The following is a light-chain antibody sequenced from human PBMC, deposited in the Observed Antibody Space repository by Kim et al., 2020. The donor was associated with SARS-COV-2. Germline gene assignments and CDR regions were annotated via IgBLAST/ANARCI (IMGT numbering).Light chain of an antibody. J-gene: IGKJ2*03. Sequence: DIQMTQSPSSLSASVGDRVTITCRTSRSVGTYLNWYQQKPGQAPKILISATSNLHTGVPSRFSGSGSGTEFTLAISSLQPEDFATYFCQQSLTTPYSFGQGTKLEI. V-gene: IGKV1-39*01. CDR3: QQSLTTPYS. CDR1: RSVGTY. CDR2: ATS.